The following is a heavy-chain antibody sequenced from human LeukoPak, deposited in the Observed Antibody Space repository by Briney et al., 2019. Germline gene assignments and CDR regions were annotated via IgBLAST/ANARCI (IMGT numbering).Heavy chain of an antibody. CDR1: GGSISGSSYY. D-gene: IGHD5-12*01. CDR2: IYYSGST. V-gene: IGHV4-39*01. CDR3: ARHDGPPQYSGYDY. J-gene: IGHJ4*02. Sequence: SETLSLTCTVSGGSISGSSYYWGWIRQPPGKGLEWIGSIYYSGSTYYNPSLKSRVTISVDTSKNQFSLKLSSVTAADTAVYYCARHDGPPQYSGYDYWGQGTLVTVSS.